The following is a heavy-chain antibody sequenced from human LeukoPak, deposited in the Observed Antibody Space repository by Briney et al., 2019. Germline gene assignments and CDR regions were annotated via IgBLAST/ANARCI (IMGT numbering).Heavy chain of an antibody. Sequence: ASVKVSCKASGYTFTCYYMHWVRQAPGQGLEWMGWINPNSGGTNYAQKFQGRVTMTRDTSISTAYMELSRLRSDDTAVYYCASPSGWYSDYYYYYIDVWGKGTTVTVSS. D-gene: IGHD6-19*01. CDR3: ASPSGWYSDYYYYYIDV. V-gene: IGHV1-2*02. CDR1: GYTFTCYY. J-gene: IGHJ6*03. CDR2: INPNSGGT.